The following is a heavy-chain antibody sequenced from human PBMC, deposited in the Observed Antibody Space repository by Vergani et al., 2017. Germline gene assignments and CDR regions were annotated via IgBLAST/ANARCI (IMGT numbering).Heavy chain of an antibody. J-gene: IGHJ4*02. CDR3: AIGVYGILTGYRF. CDR2: INPSGGHT. Sequence: QVQVVQPGAEGKKSGASVKVSCKTSGYTFSNYYMHWVRQAPGQGLEWMGIINPSGGHTHYAQKFQGRVTMTRDTSTITVYMELSSLRSEETAIYYCAIGVYGILTGYRFWGQGTLVTVSA. CDR1: GYTFSNYY. V-gene: IGHV1-46*03. D-gene: IGHD3-9*01.